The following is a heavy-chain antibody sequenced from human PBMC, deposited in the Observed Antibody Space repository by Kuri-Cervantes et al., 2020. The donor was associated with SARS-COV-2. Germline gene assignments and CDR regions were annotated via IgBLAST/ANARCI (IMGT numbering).Heavy chain of an antibody. Sequence: LTCAASGVTFSSYAMHWVRQAPGKGLEWVAVISYDGSNKYYADSVKGRFTISRANSKNTLYLQMNSLRAEDTAVDYCAKSSGTAGGGFDPWGQGTLVTVSS. CDR3: AKSSGTAGGGFDP. J-gene: IGHJ5*02. CDR2: ISYDGSNK. D-gene: IGHD6-19*01. V-gene: IGHV3-30*18. CDR1: GVTFSSYA.